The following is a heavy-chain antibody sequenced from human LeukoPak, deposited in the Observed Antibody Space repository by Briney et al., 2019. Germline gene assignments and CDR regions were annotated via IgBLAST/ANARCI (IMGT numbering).Heavy chain of an antibody. CDR1: GGSISSSSYY. Sequence: SETLSLTCTVSGGSISSSSYYWGWIRQPPGKGLEWIGSIYYSGSTYYNPSLKSRVTISVDTSKNQFSLKLSSVTAADTAVYYCARDYDSSGYYYHSIDYWGQGTLVTVSS. CDR3: ARDYDSSGYYYHSIDY. CDR2: IYYSGST. D-gene: IGHD3-22*01. V-gene: IGHV4-39*07. J-gene: IGHJ4*02.